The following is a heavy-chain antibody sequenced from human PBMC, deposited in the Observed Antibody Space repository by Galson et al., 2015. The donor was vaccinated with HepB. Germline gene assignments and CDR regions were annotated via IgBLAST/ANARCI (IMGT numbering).Heavy chain of an antibody. CDR3: ARVISAMAAAGTNWFDP. J-gene: IGHJ5*02. CDR2: IYYSGST. D-gene: IGHD6-13*01. Sequence: TLSLTCTVSGGSISSGGYYWSWIRQRPGKGLEWIGYIYYSGSTYYNPSLKSRVTISVDTSKNQFSLKLSSVTAADTAVYYCARVISAMAAAGTNWFDPWGQGTLVTVSS. V-gene: IGHV4-31*03. CDR1: GGSISSGGYY.